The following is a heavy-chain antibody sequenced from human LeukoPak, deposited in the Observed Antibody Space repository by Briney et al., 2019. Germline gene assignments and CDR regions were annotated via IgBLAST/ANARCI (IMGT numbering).Heavy chain of an antibody. J-gene: IGHJ5*02. CDR2: IKQDGSEK. CDR1: GFTFSSYW. Sequence: GGSLRLSCAASGFTFSSYWMSWVRQAPGKGLEWVANIKQDGSEKYYVDSVKGRFTISRDNAKNSLYLQMNSLRAEDTAVYYCARDVGYYDSSGYYYIDWFDPWGQGTLVTVSS. D-gene: IGHD3-22*01. V-gene: IGHV3-7*01. CDR3: ARDVGYYDSSGYYYIDWFDP.